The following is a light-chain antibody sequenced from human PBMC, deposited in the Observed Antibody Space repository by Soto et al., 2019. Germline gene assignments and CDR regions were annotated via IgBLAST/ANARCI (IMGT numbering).Light chain of an antibody. CDR1: QSVLYSSNNKNY. CDR3: QQYYSTPPYT. Sequence: DIVMTQSPDSLAVSLGERATINCKSSQSVLYSSNNKNYLAGYQQKPGQPPKLLIYWASTRESGVPDRFSGSGFGTDFTRTISSLQAEDVAVYYCQQYYSTPPYTFGQGTKLEIK. CDR2: WAS. V-gene: IGKV4-1*01. J-gene: IGKJ2*01.